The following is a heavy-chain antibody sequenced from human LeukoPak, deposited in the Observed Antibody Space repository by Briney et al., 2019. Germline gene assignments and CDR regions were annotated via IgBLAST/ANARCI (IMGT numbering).Heavy chain of an antibody. CDR2: ISSSGGTI. CDR3: ARLGQQLEVDY. D-gene: IGHD6-13*01. CDR1: GFTFRDYY. Sequence: GGSLRLSCAASGFTFRDYYMSRIRQAPGKGLEWVSYISSSGGTIYYSDSVKGRFTISRDNTKNSLYLQMNSLRAEDTAVYYCARLGQQLEVDYWGQGTLVTVSS. J-gene: IGHJ4*02. V-gene: IGHV3-11*01.